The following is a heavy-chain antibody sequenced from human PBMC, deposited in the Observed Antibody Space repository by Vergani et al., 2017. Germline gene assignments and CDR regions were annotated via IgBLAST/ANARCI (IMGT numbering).Heavy chain of an antibody. CDR1: GFTFNSYG. CDR3: ANEGGGYCSGGTCYPEY. Sequence: QVQLVESGGGVVQPGGSLRLSCAASGFTFNSYGMHWVRQAPGKGLEWVASIRSDESRRYDGDYMVGPFTISRDNSKNTLYLQMKSLRPEDTVVYYCANEGGGYCSGGTCYPEYWGQGTLVSVSS. D-gene: IGHD2-15*01. CDR2: IRSDESRR. J-gene: IGHJ4*02. V-gene: IGHV3-30*02.